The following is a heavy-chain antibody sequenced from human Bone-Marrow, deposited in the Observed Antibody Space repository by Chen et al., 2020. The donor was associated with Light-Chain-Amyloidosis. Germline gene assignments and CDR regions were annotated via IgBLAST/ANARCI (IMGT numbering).Heavy chain of an antibody. J-gene: IGHJ4*02. V-gene: IGHV3-23*04. CDR2: VSGSTVST. CDR3: TRKGGYFDF. D-gene: IGHD3-10*01. CDR1: GVNFSSFG. Sequence: EGQLVESGGGLVQPGGSLRLSCETSGVNFSSFGMSWVRQAPGKGLEGVSTVSGSTVSTYYAGAVKGRFIISRDNSKSTLYLQMNSLRAWDTAVYFCTRKGGYFDFWGQGSLVTVSS.